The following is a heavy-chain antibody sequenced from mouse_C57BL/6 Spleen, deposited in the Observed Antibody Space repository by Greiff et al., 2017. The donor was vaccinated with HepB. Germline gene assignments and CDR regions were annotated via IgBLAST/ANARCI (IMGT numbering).Heavy chain of an antibody. Sequence: EVQVVESGGGLVKPGGSLKLSCAASGFTFSSYAMSWVRQTPEKRLEWVATISDGGSYTYYPDNVKGRFTISRDNAKNNLYLQMSHLKSEDTAMYYCARDRDYYGSSYEHFDYWGQGTTLTVSS. J-gene: IGHJ2*01. D-gene: IGHD1-1*01. V-gene: IGHV5-4*01. CDR1: GFTFSSYA. CDR3: ARDRDYYGSSYEHFDY. CDR2: ISDGGSYT.